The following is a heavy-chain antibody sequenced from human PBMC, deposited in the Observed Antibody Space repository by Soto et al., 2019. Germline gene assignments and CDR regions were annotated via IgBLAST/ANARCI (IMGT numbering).Heavy chain of an antibody. Sequence: SETLSLTCTVSGGSISSGDYYWSWIRQPPGKGLEWIGYIYYSGSTYYNPSLKSRVTISVDTSKNQFSLKLSSVTAADTAVYYCARSGGGGWFDPWGQGTLVTVSS. V-gene: IGHV4-30-4*01. J-gene: IGHJ5*02. CDR1: GGSISSGDYY. D-gene: IGHD6-25*01. CDR2: IYYSGST. CDR3: ARSGGGGWFDP.